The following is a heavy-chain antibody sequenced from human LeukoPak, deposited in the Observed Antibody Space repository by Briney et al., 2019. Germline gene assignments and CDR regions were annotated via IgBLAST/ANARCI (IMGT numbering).Heavy chain of an antibody. CDR3: ARVGLFGVVPYMDV. CDR2: IYASGNT. D-gene: IGHD3-3*01. V-gene: IGHV4-61*02. CDR1: GGSISSGNYY. Sequence: SQNLSLTCTVSGGSISSGNYYWSWIRQPAGQGLEWIGRIYASGNTNYNPSLKSRVTISLDTSKNQFSLRLSSVTAADTAVYYCARVGLFGVVPYMDVWGKGTTVTVSS. J-gene: IGHJ6*03.